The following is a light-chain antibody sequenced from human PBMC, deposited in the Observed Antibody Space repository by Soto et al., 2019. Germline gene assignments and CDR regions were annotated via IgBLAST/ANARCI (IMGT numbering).Light chain of an antibody. Sequence: SALTQPASVSGSPGQSITISCTGTRSDIGSYNNVAWYQKHPGKAPRVMIFGVTKRPSGISNRFFGSKSGSTASLTISGLQAEDEADYFCFSYAGSSIWVFGGGTKVTVL. V-gene: IGLV2-23*02. CDR3: FSYAGSSIWV. CDR1: RSDIGSYNN. J-gene: IGLJ3*02. CDR2: GVT.